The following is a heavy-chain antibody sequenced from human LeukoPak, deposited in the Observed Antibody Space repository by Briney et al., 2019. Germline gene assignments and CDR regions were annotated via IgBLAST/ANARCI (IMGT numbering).Heavy chain of an antibody. D-gene: IGHD5-18*01. CDR2: ISGSGGST. V-gene: IGHV3-23*01. Sequence: GASLRLSCAAPGFTFSSYAMSWVRQAPGKGLEWVSAISGSGGSTYYADSVKGRFTISRDNSKNTLYLQMNSLRAEDTTVYYCAKDRYSYGYGLDYWGQGTLVTVSS. J-gene: IGHJ4*02. CDR3: AKDRYSYGYGLDY. CDR1: GFTFSSYA.